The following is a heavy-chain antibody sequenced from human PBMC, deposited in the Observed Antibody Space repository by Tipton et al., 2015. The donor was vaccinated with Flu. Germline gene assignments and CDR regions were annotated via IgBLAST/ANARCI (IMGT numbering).Heavy chain of an antibody. Sequence: TLSLTCSVSGYSIRSAYYWGWVRRPPGKGLEWIGTIYHSGTTYYNPSLKSQLTISVDTSKNQFSLRLSSVTAADTAVYYCARHTGDSVRGVIDYWGQGTLVTVSP. CDR3: ARHTGDSVRGVIDY. J-gene: IGHJ4*02. CDR2: IYHSGTT. D-gene: IGHD3-10*02. V-gene: IGHV4-38-2*01. CDR1: GYSIRSAYY.